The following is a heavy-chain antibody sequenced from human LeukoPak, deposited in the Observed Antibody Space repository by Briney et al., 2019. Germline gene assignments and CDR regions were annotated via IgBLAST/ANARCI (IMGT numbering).Heavy chain of an antibody. V-gene: IGHV3-66*01. Sequence: GGSLRLSCAASGFTVRNNYMSWVRQAPGRGLEWVSVIYSGGSTYYADSVKGRFTISRDNSKNTLYLQMNSLRAEDTAVYFCATGERMVRGDGVDYWGQGTLVTVSS. CDR3: ATGERMVRGDGVDY. CDR1: GFTVRNNY. J-gene: IGHJ4*02. CDR2: IYSGGST. D-gene: IGHD3-10*01.